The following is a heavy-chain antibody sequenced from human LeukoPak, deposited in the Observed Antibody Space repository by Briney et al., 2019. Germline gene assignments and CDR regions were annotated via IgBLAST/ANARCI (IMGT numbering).Heavy chain of an antibody. CDR3: ARGLGDV. V-gene: IGHV3-21*01. J-gene: IGHJ6*02. Sequence: GGSLRLSCAASGFTFSSYSMNWVRQAPGKGLEWVPSIGGGYDNIDYADSVKGRFTISRDNAKNSLYLQMNSLRAEDTAVYYCARGLGDVWGQGTTVTVSS. CDR2: IGGGYDNI. CDR1: GFTFSSYS.